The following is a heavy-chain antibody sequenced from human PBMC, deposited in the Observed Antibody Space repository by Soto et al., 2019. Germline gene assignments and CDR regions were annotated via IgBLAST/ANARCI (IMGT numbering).Heavy chain of an antibody. CDR3: ANAYCSSTSCRAEYLQH. CDR1: GFTFSSYS. Sequence: EVQLLESGGGLVQLGGSLRLSCAASGFTFSSYSMSWVRQAPGKGLEWVSAISGSGGTSYYADSVKGRFTISRDNSKNTVYLQMNSLRAEDTAVYFCANAYCSSTSCRAEYLQHWGQGTLVTVPS. CDR2: ISGSGGTS. J-gene: IGHJ1*01. D-gene: IGHD2-2*01. V-gene: IGHV3-23*01.